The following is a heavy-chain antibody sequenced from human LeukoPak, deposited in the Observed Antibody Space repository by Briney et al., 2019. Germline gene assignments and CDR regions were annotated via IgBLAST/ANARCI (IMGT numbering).Heavy chain of an antibody. V-gene: IGHV1-8*02. CDR3: ARDSSSCYDY. J-gene: IGHJ4*02. CDR1: GYTFTSYD. D-gene: IGHD6-13*01. Sequence: ASVKVSCKASGYTFTSYDINWVRQATGQGLEWMGWMNPNSGNTGYAQKFQGRVTMTRDMSTSTVYMELSSLRSEDTAVYYCARDSSSCYDYWGQGTLVTVSS. CDR2: MNPNSGNT.